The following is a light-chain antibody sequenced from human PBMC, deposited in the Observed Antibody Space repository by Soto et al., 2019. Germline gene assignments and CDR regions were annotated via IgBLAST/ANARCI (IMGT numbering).Light chain of an antibody. CDR3: QQYGSFPET. CDR1: QSVSSSY. Sequence: EIVLTQSPGTLSLSPGERATLSCRASQSVSSSYLAWYQQKPGQAPRLLIYGASSRATGIPDRFSGSGSGTDFTLTISRLEPADIAVYYCQQYGSFPETFGQGTKLEIK. J-gene: IGKJ2*01. V-gene: IGKV3-20*01. CDR2: GAS.